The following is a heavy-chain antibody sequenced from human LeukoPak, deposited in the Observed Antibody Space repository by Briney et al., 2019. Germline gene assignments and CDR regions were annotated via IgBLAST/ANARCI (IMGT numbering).Heavy chain of an antibody. V-gene: IGHV3-9*03. CDR3: AKDFTYDFWSGSFDY. D-gene: IGHD3-3*01. CDR2: ISWNSGSI. J-gene: IGHJ4*02. CDR1: GFKFDDYA. Sequence: GGSLRLSCAASGFKFDDYAMHWVRQAPGKGLEWVSGISWNSGSIGYADSVKGRFTISRDNAKNSLYLQMNSLRAEDMALYYCAKDFTYDFWSGSFDYWGQGTLVTVSS.